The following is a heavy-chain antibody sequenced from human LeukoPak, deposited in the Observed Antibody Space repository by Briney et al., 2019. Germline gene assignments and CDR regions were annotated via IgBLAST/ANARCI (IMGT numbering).Heavy chain of an antibody. Sequence: SESLSLTCDVSGGSFSGYYWTWIRQPPGKGLEWLGEVNHFESISYNPSLKGRATISADTSRNQLSLKLTSVTAADTAVYYCARLYDPGYKYYYDSSGYYSEESWGQGTLVTVSS. CDR3: ARLYDPGYKYYYDSSGYYSEES. CDR2: VNHFESI. J-gene: IGHJ4*02. V-gene: IGHV4-34*01. D-gene: IGHD3-22*01. CDR1: GGSFSGYY.